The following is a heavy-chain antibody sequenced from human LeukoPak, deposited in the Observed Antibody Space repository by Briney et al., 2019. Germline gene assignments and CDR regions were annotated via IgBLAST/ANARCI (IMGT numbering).Heavy chain of an antibody. Sequence: SETLSLTCTVSGGSISSSSYYWGWIRQPPGKGLEWIGSIYYSGSTYYNPSLKSRVTISVDTSKNQFSLKLSSVTAADTAMYYCARRVTPPGYFDYWGQGTLVTVSS. D-gene: IGHD4-23*01. CDR1: GGSISSSSYY. V-gene: IGHV4-39*01. CDR2: IYYSGST. J-gene: IGHJ4*02. CDR3: ARRVTPPGYFDY.